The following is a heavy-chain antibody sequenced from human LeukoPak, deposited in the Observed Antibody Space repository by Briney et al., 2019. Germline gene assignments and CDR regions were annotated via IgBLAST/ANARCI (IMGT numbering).Heavy chain of an antibody. Sequence: GGSLRLSCVVSGFTFSSYAMHWVRQAPGRGLEYVSAISSNGGSTYYANSVKGRFTISRDNSKNTLYLQMGSLRVEDMAVYYCARASSGWYGYWGQGTLVTVSS. CDR3: ARASSGWYGY. CDR2: ISSNGGST. J-gene: IGHJ4*02. D-gene: IGHD6-19*01. V-gene: IGHV3-64*01. CDR1: GFTFSSYA.